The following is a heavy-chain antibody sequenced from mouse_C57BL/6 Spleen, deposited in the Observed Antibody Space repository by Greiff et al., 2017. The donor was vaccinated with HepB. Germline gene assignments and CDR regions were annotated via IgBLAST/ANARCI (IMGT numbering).Heavy chain of an antibody. D-gene: IGHD1-1*01. V-gene: IGHV5-17*01. CDR1: GFTFSDYG. CDR3: ARRYGSSYDAMDY. CDR2: ISSGSSTI. Sequence: EVQLKESGGGLVKPGGSLKLSCAASGFTFSDYGMHWVRQAPEKGLEWVAYISSGSSTIYYADTVKGRFTISRDNAKNTLFLQMTSLRSEDTAMYYCARRYGSSYDAMDYWGQGTSVTVSS. J-gene: IGHJ4*01.